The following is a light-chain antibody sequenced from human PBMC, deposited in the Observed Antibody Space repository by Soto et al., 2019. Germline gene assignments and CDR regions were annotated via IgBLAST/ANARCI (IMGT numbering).Light chain of an antibody. CDR1: NSNIGAGYD. V-gene: IGLV1-40*01. J-gene: IGLJ3*02. CDR2: GNV. CDR3: QVYDRSLSGGV. Sequence: QSVLTQTPSVSGAPGQSVTISCCGSNSNIGAGYDVHWYKQVPGTAPKLLIYGNVNRPAGVLDRFSGSKSGASASLAITELQAEDEADYYCQVYDRSLSGGVFAGGIK.